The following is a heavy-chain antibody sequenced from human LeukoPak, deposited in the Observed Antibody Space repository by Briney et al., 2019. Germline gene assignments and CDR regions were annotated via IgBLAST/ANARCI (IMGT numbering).Heavy chain of an antibody. CDR2: ISPSGGST. V-gene: IGHV1-46*01. Sequence: ASVKVSCKASGYTFTTYYIHWVRQAPGQGLEWMGIISPSGGSTSYAQKFQGRVTMTRDTSTSTVYMELSSLRSEDTAVYYCAGDGGGGSQDYYDSSGYYTFDYWGQGTLVTVSS. J-gene: IGHJ4*02. CDR1: GYTFTTYY. D-gene: IGHD3-22*01. CDR3: AGDGGGGSQDYYDSSGYYTFDY.